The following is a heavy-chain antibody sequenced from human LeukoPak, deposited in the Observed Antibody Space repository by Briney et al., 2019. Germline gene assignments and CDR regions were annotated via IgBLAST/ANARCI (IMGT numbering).Heavy chain of an antibody. CDR3: AKDRDSSSWYLDY. Sequence: GRSLRLSCAASGFTFSSYGMHWVRQAPGKGLEWVEVISYDGSNKYYADSVKGRFTISRDNSKNTLYLQMNSLRAEDTAVYYCAKDRDSSSWYLDYWGQGTLVTVSS. CDR2: ISYDGSNK. V-gene: IGHV3-30*18. J-gene: IGHJ4*02. D-gene: IGHD6-13*01. CDR1: GFTFSSYG.